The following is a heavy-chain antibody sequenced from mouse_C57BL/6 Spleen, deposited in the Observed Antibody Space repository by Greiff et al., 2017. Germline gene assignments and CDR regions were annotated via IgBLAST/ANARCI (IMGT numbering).Heavy chain of an antibody. J-gene: IGHJ2*01. CDR2: ISSGGDYI. Sequence: EVKLVESGEGLVKPGGSLKLSCAASGFTFSSYAMSWVRQTPEKRLEWVAYISSGGDYIYYADTVKGRFTISRDNARNTLCLQMSSLKSEDTAMYYCARDGYYFDYWGQGTTLTVSS. V-gene: IGHV5S21*01. CDR1: GFTFSSYA. D-gene: IGHD2-3*01. CDR3: ARDGYYFDY.